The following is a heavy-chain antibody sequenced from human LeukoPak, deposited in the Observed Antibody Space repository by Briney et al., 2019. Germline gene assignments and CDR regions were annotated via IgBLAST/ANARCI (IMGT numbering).Heavy chain of an antibody. CDR3: ARTNYYGSGNYRHFDY. CDR1: GGSITNYY. J-gene: IGHJ4*02. D-gene: IGHD3-10*01. Sequence: SETLSLTCTVSGGSITNYYWSWIRQPPGKGLEWIGYIYYSGSTNYNPSLKSRVTISVDTPKNQFSLKLSSVTAADTAVYYCARTNYYGSGNYRHFDYWGQGTLVTVSS. CDR2: IYYSGST. V-gene: IGHV4-59*01.